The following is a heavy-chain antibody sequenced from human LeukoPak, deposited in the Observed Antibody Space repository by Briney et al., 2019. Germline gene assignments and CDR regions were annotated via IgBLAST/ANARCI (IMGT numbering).Heavy chain of an antibody. D-gene: IGHD1-26*01. V-gene: IGHV3-30*02. CDR3: AKDRSQWELPQAAFDI. CDR1: GFTFSSYG. Sequence: PGGSLRLSCAASGFTFSSYGMHWVRQAPGKGLEWVAFIRYDGSNKYYADSVRGRFTISRDNSKNTLYLQMNSLRAEDTAVYYCAKDRSQWELPQAAFDIWGQGTMVTVSS. CDR2: IRYDGSNK. J-gene: IGHJ3*02.